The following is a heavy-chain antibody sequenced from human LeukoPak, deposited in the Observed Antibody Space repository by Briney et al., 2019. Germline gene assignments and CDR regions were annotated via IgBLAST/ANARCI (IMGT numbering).Heavy chain of an antibody. CDR1: KFTITSYW. D-gene: IGHD5-12*01. J-gene: IGHJ2*01. CDR3: VRDSYSIRRIRWPWFFDL. Sequence: PGGSLRLSCAASKFTITSYWMSWVRQAPGKGLEWVANIKQDGSEKNYVDSVKGRFTISRHNSQNSLYLQMNSLRVEDTAVYFCVRDSYSIRRIRWPWFFDLWGRGTLVTVSS. V-gene: IGHV3-7*01. CDR2: IKQDGSEK.